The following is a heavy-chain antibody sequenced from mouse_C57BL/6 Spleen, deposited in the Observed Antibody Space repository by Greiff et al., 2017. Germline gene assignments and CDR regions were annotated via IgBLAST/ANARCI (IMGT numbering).Heavy chain of an antibody. J-gene: IGHJ2*01. CDR1: GYPFTSYW. V-gene: IGHV1-64*01. CDR2: IHPNSGST. CDR3: ARSYYSNYFDY. D-gene: IGHD2-5*01. Sequence: QVQLKQPGAELVKPGASVKLSCKASGYPFTSYWMHWVKQRPGQGLEWIGMIHPNSGSTNYNEKFKSKATLTVDKSSSTAYMQLSSLTSEDSAVYYCARSYYSNYFDYWGQGTTLTVSS.